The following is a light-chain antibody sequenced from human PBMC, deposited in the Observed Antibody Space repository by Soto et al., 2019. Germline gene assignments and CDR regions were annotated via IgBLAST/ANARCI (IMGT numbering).Light chain of an antibody. CDR3: CSYAGSSTFHVV. Sequence: QSALTQPASASGPPGQSITISCTGTSCDVGSYNLVSWYQQHPGKAPKLMIYEVSKRPSGVSNRFSGSTSGNTASLTISGLQAEDEADYYCCSYAGSSTFHVVFGGGTKLTVL. CDR2: EVS. CDR1: SCDVGSYNL. V-gene: IGLV2-23*02. J-gene: IGLJ2*01.